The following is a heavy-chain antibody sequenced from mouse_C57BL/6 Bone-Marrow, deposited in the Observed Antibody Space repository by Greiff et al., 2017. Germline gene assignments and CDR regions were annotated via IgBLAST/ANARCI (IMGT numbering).Heavy chain of an antibody. D-gene: IGHD2-3*01. Sequence: EVQLVESGGGLVKPGGSLKLSCAASGFTFSSYTMSWVRQTPEKRLEWVATISGGGGNTYYPDSVKGRFTISRDNAKNTLYLQMSSLRSEDTALYYCARPGWLYFDYWGQGTTLTVSS. V-gene: IGHV5-9*01. CDR3: ARPGWLYFDY. CDR1: GFTFSSYT. CDR2: ISGGGGNT. J-gene: IGHJ2*01.